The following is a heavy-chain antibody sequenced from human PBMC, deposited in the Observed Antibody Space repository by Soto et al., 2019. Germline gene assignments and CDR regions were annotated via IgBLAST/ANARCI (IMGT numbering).Heavy chain of an antibody. CDR2: ITNTGETI. V-gene: IGHV3-48*02. CDR3: ARDGDRGYDMDV. J-gene: IGHJ6*02. Sequence: EVQMVESGGGLVQPGGSLRPSCAGSGFTSSTYNMDWVRQAPGKGLEWISYITNTGETIYYADSVRGRFTISRDNAKNALFLQMNSLRDEDTAVYYCARDGDRGYDMDVWGQGTTVTVSS. CDR1: GFTSSTYN.